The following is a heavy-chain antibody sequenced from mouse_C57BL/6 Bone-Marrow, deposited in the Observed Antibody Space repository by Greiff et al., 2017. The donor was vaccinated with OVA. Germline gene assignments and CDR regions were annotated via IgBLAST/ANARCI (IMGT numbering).Heavy chain of an antibody. CDR3: VHQRITTAHAMDY. V-gene: IGHV14-2*01. D-gene: IGHD1-2*01. CDR2: IDPEDGET. Sequence: EVQLQESGAELVKPGASVKLSCTASGFNIKDYYMHWVKQRTEQGLEWIGRIDPEDGETKYAPKFQGKATITADTSSNTAYLQLSSLTSEDTAVYYCVHQRITTAHAMDYWGQGTSVTVSS. J-gene: IGHJ4*01. CDR1: GFNIKDYY.